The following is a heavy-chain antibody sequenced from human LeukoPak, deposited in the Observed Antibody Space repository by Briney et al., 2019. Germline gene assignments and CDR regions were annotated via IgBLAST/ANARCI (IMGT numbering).Heavy chain of an antibody. V-gene: IGHV4-30-2*01. J-gene: IGHJ4*02. CDR1: GGSISSGGYS. CDR2: IYHSGST. CDR3: ARVVGGSGSYIGY. Sequence: SQTLSLTCAVSGGSISSGGYSWSWIRQPPGKGLEWIGYIYHSGSTYYNPSLKSRVTILVDMSNNQFSLMLSSVTAADTAVYYCARVVGGSGSYIGYWGQGTLVTVSS. D-gene: IGHD3-10*01.